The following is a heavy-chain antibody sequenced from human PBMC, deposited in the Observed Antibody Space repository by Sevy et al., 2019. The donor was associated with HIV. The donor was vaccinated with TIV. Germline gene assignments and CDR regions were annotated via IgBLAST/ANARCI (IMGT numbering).Heavy chain of an antibody. J-gene: IGHJ6*02. V-gene: IGHV3-30*02. D-gene: IGHD3-22*01. CDR3: AKEGHYYSDSSGYYGMDV. Sequence: GGSLRLSCAASGFTFNTFGMHWVHQAPGKGLEWVAEIWYDGSNKYYEESVKGRFTISRDNSKNTLFLQMNSLRADDTAVYYCAKEGHYYSDSSGYYGMDVWGQGTTVTVSS. CDR1: GFTFNTFG. CDR2: IWYDGSNK.